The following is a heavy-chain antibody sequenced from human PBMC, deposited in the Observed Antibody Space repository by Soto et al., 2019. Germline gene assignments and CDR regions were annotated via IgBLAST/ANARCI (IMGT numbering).Heavy chain of an antibody. J-gene: IGHJ4*02. CDR3: VRSGHTFGGVM. D-gene: IGHD3-16*01. V-gene: IGHV4-59*01. CDR2: MYSSGSS. Sequence: SETLSLTCSVSGASMNNYYGSWVRQPPGRGLEWIGYMYSSGSSNYNSSLKSRVTISVDTSKNQFSLKLSSVTAAGTAVYYCVRSGHTFGGVMWGLGTLVTVSS. CDR1: GASMNNYY.